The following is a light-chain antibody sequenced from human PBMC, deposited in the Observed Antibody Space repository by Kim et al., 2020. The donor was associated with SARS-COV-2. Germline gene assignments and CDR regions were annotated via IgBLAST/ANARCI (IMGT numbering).Light chain of an antibody. J-gene: IGKJ1*01. CDR1: QSVFYSSNNENY. CDR3: QQSYSTPWT. Sequence: DIVMTQSPDSLAVSLGGRATINCKSSQSVFYSSNNENYLTWYQQKPGQPPKLLIYLASTRESGVPDRFSGSGSGTDFTLTISSPQAEDVAVYYCQQSYSTPWTFGQGTKVDIK. V-gene: IGKV4-1*01. CDR2: LAS.